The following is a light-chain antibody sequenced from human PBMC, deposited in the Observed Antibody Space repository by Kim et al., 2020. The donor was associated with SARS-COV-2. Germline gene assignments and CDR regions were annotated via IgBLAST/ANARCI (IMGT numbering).Light chain of an antibody. J-gene: IGKJ5*01. Sequence: ASVGDRVTITCRASQDIRKYLGWYQQNPGRAPKRLIYGASSLQSGVPSRFSGSGSGTEFTLTISSVQPEDFATYFCLQHSTYPITFGQGTRLEIK. V-gene: IGKV1-17*01. CDR1: QDIRKY. CDR3: LQHSTYPIT. CDR2: GAS.